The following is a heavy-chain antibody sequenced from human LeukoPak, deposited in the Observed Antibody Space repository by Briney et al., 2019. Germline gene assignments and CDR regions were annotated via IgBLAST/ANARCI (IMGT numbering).Heavy chain of an antibody. V-gene: IGHV6-1*01. D-gene: IGHD3-10*01. CDR3: AREYGSGSYSRYNWFDP. CDR1: GDSVSSNNAA. CDR2: TYYRPNWYN. Sequence: TSQTLSLTCAISGDSVSSNNAAWNWLSQSQSRGLEWLGRTYYRPNWYNYYAESVKSRITINPDTSKQQFSLQLNSVTPEDTGVYYCAREYGSGSYSRYNWFDPWGQGTLVTVSS. J-gene: IGHJ5*02.